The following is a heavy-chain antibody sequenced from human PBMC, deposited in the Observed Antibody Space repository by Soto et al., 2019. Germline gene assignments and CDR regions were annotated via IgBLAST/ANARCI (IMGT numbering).Heavy chain of an antibody. Sequence: EAQLLESGGDLVQPGGSLRLSCVDSSFTFSSYGMNWVRQAPEKGLEWVSTVSNAGEATYYADSVRGRFTISRDNSKNTVYLQMNSLRVEDTAIYYCAKGGGPSCYSSRGFDPWGQGTLVTVSS. CDR2: VSNAGEAT. J-gene: IGHJ5*02. V-gene: IGHV3-23*01. CDR3: AKGGGPSCYSSRGFDP. D-gene: IGHD6-6*01. CDR1: SFTFSSYG.